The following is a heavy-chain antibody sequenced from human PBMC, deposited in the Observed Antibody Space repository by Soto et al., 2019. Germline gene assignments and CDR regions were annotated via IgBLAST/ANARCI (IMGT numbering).Heavy chain of an antibody. Sequence: ASVKVSCKASGYTFMNYHMHWVRQAPGRGLEWLGKINPIGGTTTYAQKFQGRVTMTRDTSTSTVNMELSSLRSEDTAVYYCARAASALLWGPGTQVTVSS. CDR2: INPIGGTT. D-gene: IGHD6-13*01. V-gene: IGHV1-46*01. J-gene: IGHJ4*02. CDR1: GYTFMNYH. CDR3: ARAASALL.